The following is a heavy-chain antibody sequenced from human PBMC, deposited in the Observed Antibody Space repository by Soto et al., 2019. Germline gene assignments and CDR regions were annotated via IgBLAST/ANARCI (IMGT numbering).Heavy chain of an antibody. CDR3: ASYSSGWSSN. Sequence: GGSLRLSCAASGFTFSSYDLHWVRQAPGKGLEWVAVISYDGGNKYYADSVKGRFTISRDNSKNTLYLQMNSLRAEDTAVYYCASYSSGWSSNWGQGTLVTVSS. V-gene: IGHV3-30*03. CDR1: GFTFSSYD. D-gene: IGHD6-19*01. CDR2: ISYDGGNK. J-gene: IGHJ4*02.